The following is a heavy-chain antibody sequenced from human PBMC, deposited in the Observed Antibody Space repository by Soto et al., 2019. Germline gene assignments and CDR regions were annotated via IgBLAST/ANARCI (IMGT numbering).Heavy chain of an antibody. CDR3: TPVFEY. Sequence: AGSLRLSCAASGFTFSDYWMHWVRQVPGKGLVWVSRIDGVGSGASYSDSVRGRFTISRDNAENMLYLQMNSLRAEDTAVYYCTPVFEYWGQGTLVTVSS. CDR2: IDGVGSGA. V-gene: IGHV3-74*01. J-gene: IGHJ4*02. CDR1: GFTFSDYW.